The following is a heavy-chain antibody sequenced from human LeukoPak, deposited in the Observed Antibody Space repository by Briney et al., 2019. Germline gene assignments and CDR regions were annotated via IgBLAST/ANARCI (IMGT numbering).Heavy chain of an antibody. CDR2: ISSSSSTI. V-gene: IGHV3-48*01. D-gene: IGHD3-22*01. CDR1: GFTFSTHN. CDR3: AREGYDSSGYYFDY. J-gene: IGHJ4*02. Sequence: GGSLRLSCAASGFTFSTHNMNWVRQAPGKGLEWVSYISSSSSTIYYADSVKGRFTISRDNAKNSLYLQMNSLRAEDTALYYCAREGYDSSGYYFDYWGQGTLVTVSS.